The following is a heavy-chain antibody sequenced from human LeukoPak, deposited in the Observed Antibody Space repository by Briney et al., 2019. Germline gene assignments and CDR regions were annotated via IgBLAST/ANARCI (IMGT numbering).Heavy chain of an antibody. CDR1: GFTFTSSA. CDR2: IVVGSGNT. J-gene: IGHJ6*03. D-gene: IGHD3-3*01. V-gene: IGHV1-58*02. Sequence: SVKVSCKASGFTFTSSAMQWVRQARGQRLEWIGWIVVGSGNTNYAQKFQERVTITRDMSTSTAYMELSSLRSEDTAVYYCAADPRQNWNMDVWGKGTTVTVSS. CDR3: AADPRQNWNMDV.